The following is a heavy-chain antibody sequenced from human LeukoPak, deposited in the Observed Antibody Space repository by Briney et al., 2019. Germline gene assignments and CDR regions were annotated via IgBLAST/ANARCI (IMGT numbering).Heavy chain of an antibody. D-gene: IGHD6-13*01. Sequence: SETLSLTCAVYGGSFSGYYWSWIRQPPGKGLEWIGEINHSGSTNYNPSLKSRVTISVDTSKNQFSLKLSSVTAADTAVYYCARSGGGRKYSSSWYRAYNWFDPRGQGTLVTVSS. CDR3: ARSGGGRKYSSSWYRAYNWFDP. CDR1: GGSFSGYY. V-gene: IGHV4-34*01. CDR2: INHSGST. J-gene: IGHJ5*02.